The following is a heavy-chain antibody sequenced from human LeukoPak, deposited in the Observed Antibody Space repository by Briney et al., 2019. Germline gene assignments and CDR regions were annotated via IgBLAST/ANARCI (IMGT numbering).Heavy chain of an antibody. CDR3: ALLRFFDWSLDY. CDR1: GFSFSTGEMC. CDR2: IDWGEDK. V-gene: IGHV2-70*11. Sequence: SGPALVKPTQTLTLTCTFSGFSFSTGEMCVSWIRQPPGKALEWLARIDWGEDKYYSTSLKTRLTISKGTSKDQVVLTMTNMDPVDTATYYCALLRFFDWSLDYWGQGTLVTVSS. J-gene: IGHJ4*02. D-gene: IGHD3-9*01.